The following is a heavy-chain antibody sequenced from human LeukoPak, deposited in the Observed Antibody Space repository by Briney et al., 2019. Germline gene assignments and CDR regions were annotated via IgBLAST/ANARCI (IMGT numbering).Heavy chain of an antibody. Sequence: PGRSLRLSCAASGFTFSSYAMHWVRQAPGKGLEWVAVISYDGSNKYYADSVKGRFTISRDNSKNTLYLQMNSLRAEDTAVYYCARVLGSEMATIGATDYWGQGTLVTVSS. J-gene: IGHJ4*02. CDR3: ARVLGSEMATIGATDY. CDR1: GFTFSSYA. V-gene: IGHV3-30*04. CDR2: ISYDGSNK. D-gene: IGHD5-24*01.